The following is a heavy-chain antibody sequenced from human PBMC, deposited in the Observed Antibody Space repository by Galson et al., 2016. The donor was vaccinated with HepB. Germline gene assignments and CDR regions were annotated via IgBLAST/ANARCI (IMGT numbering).Heavy chain of an antibody. J-gene: IGHJ6*02. V-gene: IGHV1-8*01. CDR1: GYTFTNYD. CDR3: AREPRHLYSQGYYGMDV. D-gene: IGHD1-14*01. Sequence: SVKVSCKASGYTFTNYDISWVRQASGQGLEWVGWMNPNSGNTGYAEKFQERVTMTRDTSKSTAYMELSSLRSEDTALYYCAREPRHLYSQGYYGMDVWGQGTTVTVSS. CDR2: MNPNSGNT.